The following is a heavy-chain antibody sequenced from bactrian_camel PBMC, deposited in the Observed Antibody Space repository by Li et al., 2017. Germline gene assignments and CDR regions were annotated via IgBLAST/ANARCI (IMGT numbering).Heavy chain of an antibody. Sequence: HVQLVESGGGSVQAGGSLKLSCATSGCTSRNYCIGWFRQAPGKEREGVADIDRDGSHNYADSVKGRFTISRDDNKKVLFLEMDSLKPEDGGTYYCSYDRLKCLTGSPLSDYNIWCQGTQVTVS. V-gene: IGHV3S6*01. CDR1: GCTSRNYC. J-gene: IGHJ4*01. D-gene: IGHD3*01. CDR2: IDRDGSH. CDR3: SYDRLKCLTGSPLSDYNI.